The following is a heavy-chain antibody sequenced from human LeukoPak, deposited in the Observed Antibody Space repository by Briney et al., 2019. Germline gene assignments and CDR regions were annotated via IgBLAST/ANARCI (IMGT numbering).Heavy chain of an antibody. Sequence: SDTLSLTCAISVGSFSGYYWSWIPNCPVKGLEWIGEINHSGSTNYHPFLNGRVTIAVDTSKNQFSLKLSSVAAAATAVYYCAGAVDTGVDYWGQGTLVTVSS. CDR2: INHSGST. J-gene: IGHJ4*02. D-gene: IGHD5-18*01. CDR3: AGAVDTGVDY. CDR1: VGSFSGYY. V-gene: IGHV4-34*01.